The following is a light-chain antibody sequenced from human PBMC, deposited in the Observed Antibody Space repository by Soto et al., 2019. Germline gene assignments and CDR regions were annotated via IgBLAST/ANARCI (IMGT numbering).Light chain of an antibody. J-gene: IGLJ1*01. V-gene: IGLV2-8*01. CDR1: SSDVGGYNY. CDR2: EVS. CDR3: SSYAGSLYV. Sequence: QSALTQPPSASGSPGQSVTISCTGTSSDVGGYNYVSWYQQHPGKAPKLMIYEVSKRPSGVPDRFSGSKSVNTASLTVSVLQAEDEADYYCSSYAGSLYVFGTGTKVTVL.